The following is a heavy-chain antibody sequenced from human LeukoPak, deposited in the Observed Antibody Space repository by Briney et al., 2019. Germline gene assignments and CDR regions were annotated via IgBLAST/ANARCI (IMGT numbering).Heavy chain of an antibody. V-gene: IGHV3-23*01. CDR2: ISGSGGST. J-gene: IGHJ4*02. D-gene: IGHD2-2*02. CDR3: AKQGGVTVPAAIFDY. CDR1: GFTFSSYA. Sequence: PGGSLRLSCAASGFTFSSYAMSWVRPAPGQGLEWVSDISGSGGSTYYADSVKGRFTISRDNSKNTLYLQMNSLRAEDTAVYYCAKQGGVTVPAAIFDYWGQGTLVTVSS.